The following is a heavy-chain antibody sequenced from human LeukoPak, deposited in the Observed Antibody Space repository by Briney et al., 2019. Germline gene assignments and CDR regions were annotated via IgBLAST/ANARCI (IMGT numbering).Heavy chain of an antibody. CDR3: ARALAAAGT. D-gene: IGHD6-13*01. V-gene: IGHV3-21*01. Sequence: AGGSLRLSCAASEFTFSDHYMDWVRQAPGKGLEWVSSISSSSSYIYYADSVKGRFTISRDNAKNSLYLQMNSLRAEDTAVYYCARALAAAGTWGQGTLVTVSS. CDR2: ISSSSSYI. CDR1: EFTFSDHY. J-gene: IGHJ4*02.